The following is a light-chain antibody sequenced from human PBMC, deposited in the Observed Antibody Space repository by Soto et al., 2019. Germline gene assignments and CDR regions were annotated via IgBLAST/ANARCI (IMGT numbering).Light chain of an antibody. Sequence: QSALTQPASVSGSPGQSITISCTGTSSDVGGYNYVSWYLQHPGKAPKLIIYEVSNRPSGVSNRFSGSKSGDTASLSISGLQPEDEADYYCTSYSSSSPVLFGGGTKLTVL. CDR2: EVS. V-gene: IGLV2-14*01. CDR1: SSDVGGYNY. CDR3: TSYSSSSPVL. J-gene: IGLJ2*01.